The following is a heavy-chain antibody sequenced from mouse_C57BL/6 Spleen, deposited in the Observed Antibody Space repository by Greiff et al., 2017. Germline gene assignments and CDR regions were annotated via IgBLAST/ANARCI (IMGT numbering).Heavy chain of an antibody. CDR2: IDPNSGGT. D-gene: IGHD1-1*01. CDR1: GYTFTSYW. J-gene: IGHJ2*01. V-gene: IGHV1-72*01. CDR3: ARSPPHYYGSSWYFDY. Sequence: QVHVKQPGAELVKPGASVKLSCKASGYTFTSYWMHWVKQRPGRGLEWIGRIDPNSGGTKYNEKFKSKATLTVDKPSSTAYMQLSSLTSEDSAVYYCARSPPHYYGSSWYFDYWGQGTTLTVSS.